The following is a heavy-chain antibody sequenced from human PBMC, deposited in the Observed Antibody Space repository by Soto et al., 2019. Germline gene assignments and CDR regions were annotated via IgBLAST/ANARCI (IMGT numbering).Heavy chain of an antibody. Sequence: QITLKESGPTLVKPTQTLTLTCTFSGFSLSTSGVSVNWIRQPPGKALEWLALIYWDDDKRYNPSLKSRLTITKDTSKNQVVLTMTNMDPVDTATYYCAHSRPCDSSAYYHEDAFNIWGQGTMVTVSS. D-gene: IGHD3-22*01. CDR3: AHSRPCDSSAYYHEDAFNI. J-gene: IGHJ3*02. CDR1: GFSLSTSGVS. V-gene: IGHV2-5*02. CDR2: IYWDDDK.